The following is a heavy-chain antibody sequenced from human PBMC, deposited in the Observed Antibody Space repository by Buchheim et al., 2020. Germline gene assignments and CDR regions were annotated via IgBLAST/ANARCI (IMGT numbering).Heavy chain of an antibody. CDR2: ISYDGSNK. Sequence: VQLVESGGGLVQPGGSLRLSCAASGFTFSSYAMHWVRQAPGKGLEWVAVISYDGSNKYYADSVKGRFTISRDNSKNTLYLQMNSLRAEDTAVYYCARDERVVRGVSDYWGQGTL. CDR1: GFTFSSYA. V-gene: IGHV3-30-3*01. CDR3: ARDERVVRGVSDY. J-gene: IGHJ4*02. D-gene: IGHD3-10*01.